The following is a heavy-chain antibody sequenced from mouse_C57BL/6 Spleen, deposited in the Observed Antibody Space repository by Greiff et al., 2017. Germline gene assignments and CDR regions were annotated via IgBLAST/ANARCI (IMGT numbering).Heavy chain of an antibody. Sequence: QVQLQQSGAELVRPGSSVKLSCKASGYTFTSYWMDWVKQRPGQGLEWIGNIYPSDSETHYNQKFKDKATLTVDKSSSTAYMQLSSLTSEDSAVYYCARGGTNWYFDVWGTGTTVTVSS. J-gene: IGHJ1*03. D-gene: IGHD2-14*01. CDR1: GYTFTSYW. CDR3: ARGGTNWYFDV. V-gene: IGHV1-61*01. CDR2: IYPSDSET.